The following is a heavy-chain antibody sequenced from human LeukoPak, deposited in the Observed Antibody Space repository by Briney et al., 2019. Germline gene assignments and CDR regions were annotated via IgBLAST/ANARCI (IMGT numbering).Heavy chain of an antibody. D-gene: IGHD1-20*01. Sequence: PSETLSLTCTVSGGSISSSSYYWGWIRQPPGKGLEWIGSIYYSGSTYYNPSLKSRVTISVDTSKNQFSLKLSSVTAADTAVYYCARDLMTGTLGVDWSDPWGQGTLVTVSS. CDR1: GGSISSSSYY. CDR2: IYYSGST. CDR3: ARDLMTGTLGVDWSDP. J-gene: IGHJ5*02. V-gene: IGHV4-39*02.